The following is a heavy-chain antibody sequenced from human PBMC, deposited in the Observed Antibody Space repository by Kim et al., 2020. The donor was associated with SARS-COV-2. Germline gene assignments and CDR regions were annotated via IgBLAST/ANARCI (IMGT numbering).Heavy chain of an antibody. CDR2: IWYDGSNK. Sequence: GGSLRLSCAASGFTFSSYGMHWVRQAPGKGLEWVAVIWYDGSNKYYADSVKGRFTISRDNSKNTLYLQMNSLRAEDTAVYYCARDLNRGYGSGIPWFDPWGQGTLVTVSS. D-gene: IGHD3-10*01. J-gene: IGHJ5*02. V-gene: IGHV3-33*01. CDR3: ARDLNRGYGSGIPWFDP. CDR1: GFTFSSYG.